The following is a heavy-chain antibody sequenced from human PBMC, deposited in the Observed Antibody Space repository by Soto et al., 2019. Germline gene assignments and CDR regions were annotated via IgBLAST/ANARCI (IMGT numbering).Heavy chain of an antibody. D-gene: IGHD1-1*01. CDR3: ARDQLEGNWFDP. CDR1: GSISSGGYS. J-gene: IGHJ5*02. CDR2: IYHSGST. V-gene: IGHV4-30-2*01. Sequence: QLQLQESGSGLVRPSQTLSLTCAVSGSISSGGYSWNWIRQPPGKGLEWIGYIYHSGSTLYNPSPKSRVTISVAKSKNQFSLKLTSVTAADTAVYYCARDQLEGNWFDPWGQGTLVTVSS.